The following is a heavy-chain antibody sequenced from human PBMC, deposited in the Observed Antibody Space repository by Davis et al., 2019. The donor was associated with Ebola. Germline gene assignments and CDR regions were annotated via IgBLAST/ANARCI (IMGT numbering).Heavy chain of an antibody. CDR3: AKVRSGYHYGMDV. D-gene: IGHD3-3*01. Sequence: GESLKISCAASGFTFSSYAMSWVRQAPGKGLEWVSAISGSGGSTYYADSVKGRFTISRDNSKNTLYLQMNSLRAEDTAVYYCAKVRSGYHYGMDVWGQGTTVTVSS. CDR2: ISGSGGST. J-gene: IGHJ6*02. V-gene: IGHV3-23*01. CDR1: GFTFSSYA.